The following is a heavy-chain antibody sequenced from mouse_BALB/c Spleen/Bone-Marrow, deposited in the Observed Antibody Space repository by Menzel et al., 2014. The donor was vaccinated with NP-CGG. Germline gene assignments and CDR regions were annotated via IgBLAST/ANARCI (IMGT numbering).Heavy chain of an antibody. J-gene: IGHJ1*01. D-gene: IGHD1-1*01. V-gene: IGHV3-1*02. CDR3: ASSTTVVADRYFDV. CDR1: GYSITSGYS. CDR2: IPYSGST. Sequence: EVTVEASGPDLVKPSQSLSLTCTVTGYSITSGYSWHWIRQFPGNKLEWMCYIPYSGSTNYDPSLTSRSSITRDTSKNQFFLQLNSVTTGDTAKYYCASSTTVVADRYFDVWGAGTTVTVSS.